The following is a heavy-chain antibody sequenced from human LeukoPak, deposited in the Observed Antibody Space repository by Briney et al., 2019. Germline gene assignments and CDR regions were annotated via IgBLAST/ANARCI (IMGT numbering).Heavy chain of an antibody. J-gene: IGHJ4*02. V-gene: IGHV3-30-3*01. CDR2: ISYDASHK. CDR1: GFTLSSHA. CDR3: ARGQEKDGYGSDY. D-gene: IGHD3-10*01. Sequence: GGSLRLSCTASGFTLSSHAMHWVRQAPGKGLEWVAVISYDASHKYYADSVKGRFTISRDNSKNTLYLQMNSLTAEDTAVYYCARGQEKDGYGSDYWGQGTLVTVSS.